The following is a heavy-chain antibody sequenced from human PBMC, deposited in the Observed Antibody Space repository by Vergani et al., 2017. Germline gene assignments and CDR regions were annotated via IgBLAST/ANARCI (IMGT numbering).Heavy chain of an antibody. J-gene: IGHJ6*02. CDR3: ARDRYYLGSGSYHYFYYYGVDV. D-gene: IGHD3-10*01. CDR2: IWYDGSNK. CDR1: GFTFSSYG. V-gene: IGHV3-33*01. Sequence: QVQLVESGGGVVQPGRSLRLSCAASGFTFSSYGMHCVRQAPGKGLEWVAVIWYDGSNKYYADSVKGRFTISRDTSKNTLYLQMNRLRAEDTAVYYCARDRYYLGSGSYHYFYYYGVDVWGQGTAVTVSS.